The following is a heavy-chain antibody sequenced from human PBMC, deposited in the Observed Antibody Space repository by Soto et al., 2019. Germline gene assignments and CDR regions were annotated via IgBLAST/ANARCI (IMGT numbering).Heavy chain of an antibody. Sequence: LGESLKISCKGSGYSFTSYWISWVRQMPGKGLEWMVRIDPSDSHTNYSPSFQGHVTISADKSISTAYLQWSSLKASDTAMYYCARHPALNYYGSGILFANWFDPWGQGTLVTVSS. CDR2: IDPSDSHT. CDR3: ARHPALNYYGSGILFANWFDP. J-gene: IGHJ5*02. V-gene: IGHV5-10-1*01. CDR1: GYSFTSYW. D-gene: IGHD3-10*01.